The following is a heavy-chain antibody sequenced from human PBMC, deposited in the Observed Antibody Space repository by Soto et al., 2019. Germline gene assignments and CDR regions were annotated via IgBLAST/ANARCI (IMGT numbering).Heavy chain of an antibody. J-gene: IGHJ4*02. Sequence: QLLLQESGPGLVKPSETLSLTCTVSGGSFSSSTYFWGWIRQPPGKGLEWIGSISSSGSTYSNPSLQSRVTMSVDTSKNQVSLKLSSVTATDTAVYYCARHVNGRLVYIDYWGRGTLVTVSS. CDR1: GGSFSSSTYF. CDR2: ISSSGST. CDR3: ARHVNGRLVYIDY. V-gene: IGHV4-39*01. D-gene: IGHD6-19*01.